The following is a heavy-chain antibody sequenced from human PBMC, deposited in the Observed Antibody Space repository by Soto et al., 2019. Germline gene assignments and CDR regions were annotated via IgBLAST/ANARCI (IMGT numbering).Heavy chain of an antibody. V-gene: IGHV1-69*13. CDR1: GGTFSSYA. CDR3: ARGSYSSGWYRYYYYYGMDV. D-gene: IGHD6-19*01. Sequence: ASVKVSCKASGGTFSSYAISWVRQAPGQRLERMGGIIPIFGTANYAQKLKGRVTITADESTSTAYMELSSLRSEDTAVYYCARGSYSSGWYRYYYYYGMDVWGQGTTVTVSS. J-gene: IGHJ6*02. CDR2: IIPIFGTA.